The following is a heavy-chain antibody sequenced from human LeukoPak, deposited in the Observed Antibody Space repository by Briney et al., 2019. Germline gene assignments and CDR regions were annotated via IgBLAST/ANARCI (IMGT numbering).Heavy chain of an antibody. CDR1: GGTFSSYA. V-gene: IGHV1-69*06. Sequence: VASVKVSCKASGGTFSSYAISWVRQAPGQGLEWMGGIIPIFGTANYAQKFQGRVTITADKSTSTAYMELSSLRSEDTAVYYCARNRIAVAGTYYYYYMDVWGKGTTVTVSS. D-gene: IGHD6-19*01. CDR2: IIPIFGTA. J-gene: IGHJ6*03. CDR3: ARNRIAVAGTYYYYYMDV.